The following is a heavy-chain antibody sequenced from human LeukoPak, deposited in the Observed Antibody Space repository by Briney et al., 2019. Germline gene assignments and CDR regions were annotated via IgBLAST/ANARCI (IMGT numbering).Heavy chain of an antibody. D-gene: IGHD2-2*02. CDR3: TREGCGATSCYTNGY. CDR1: GFTFSASP. V-gene: IGHV3-73*01. CDR2: ITGTHAT. Sequence: GGSLRLSCAASGFTFSASPMHWVRQASGKGLEWVGRITGTHATAYSVTVKGRFTISRGDSKHTTYLQMNSLETEDTAVYYCTREGCGATSCYTNGYWGQGTLVTVSS. J-gene: IGHJ4*02.